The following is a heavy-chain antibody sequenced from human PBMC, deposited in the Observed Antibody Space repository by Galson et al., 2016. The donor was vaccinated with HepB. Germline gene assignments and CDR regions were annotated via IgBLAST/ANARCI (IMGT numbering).Heavy chain of an antibody. V-gene: IGHV4-59*01. CDR1: GGSINNYY. D-gene: IGHD2-15*01. CDR2: IFYSGGT. Sequence: LSLTCTVSGGSINNYYWHWIRQSPGKGLEWIGYIFYSGGTNYNPSLNSRVTISVDTSKNQFSLKLSSVTAADTAVYYCARGGYSPMDVWGQGTTVTVSS. CDR3: ARGGYSPMDV. J-gene: IGHJ6*02.